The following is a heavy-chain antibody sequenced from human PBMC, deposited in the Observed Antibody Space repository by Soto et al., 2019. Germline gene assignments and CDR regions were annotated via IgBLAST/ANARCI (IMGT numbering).Heavy chain of an antibody. J-gene: IGHJ4*02. Sequence: SETLSLTCTVSGGSISSSSYYWGWIRQPPEKGLEWIGYIYYSGSTNYNPSLKSRVTISVDTSKYQFSLKLSSVTAADTAVYYCARTILTGYYTRTYYFDYWGQGTLVTVSS. CDR3: ARTILTGYYTRTYYFDY. D-gene: IGHD3-9*01. CDR1: GGSISSSSYY. CDR2: IYYSGST. V-gene: IGHV4-61*05.